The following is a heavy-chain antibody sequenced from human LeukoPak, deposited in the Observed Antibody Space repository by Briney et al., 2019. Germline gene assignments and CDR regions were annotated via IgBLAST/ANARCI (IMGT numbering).Heavy chain of an antibody. Sequence: SETLSLTCAVYGGSFSGYYWSWIRQPPGKGLERIGEINHSGSTNYNPSLKSRVTIPVETPKNPFSLKLSSVSTADTAVYYCARGPGVWGSYRWFDYWGQGTLVTVSS. V-gene: IGHV4-34*01. D-gene: IGHD3-16*02. CDR2: INHSGST. CDR1: GGSFSGYY. CDR3: ARGPGVWGSYRWFDY. J-gene: IGHJ4*02.